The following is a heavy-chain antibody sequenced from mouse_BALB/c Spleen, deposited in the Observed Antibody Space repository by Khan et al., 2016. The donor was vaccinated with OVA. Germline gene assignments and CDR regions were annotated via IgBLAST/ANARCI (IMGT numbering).Heavy chain of an antibody. CDR1: DYSITSDYA. Sequence: VQLKESGPGLVKPSQSLSLTCTVTDYSITSDYAWNWIRQFPGNKLEWMGYITYSGRTSYIPSLKGRISITRDTSKNQFFLQLNSVTTEDTATYYCARWFAYWGQGTLVTVSA. CDR3: ARWFAY. J-gene: IGHJ3*01. CDR2: ITYSGRT. V-gene: IGHV3-2*02.